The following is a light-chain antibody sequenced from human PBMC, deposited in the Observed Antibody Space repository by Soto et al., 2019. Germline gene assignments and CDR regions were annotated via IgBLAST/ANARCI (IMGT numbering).Light chain of an antibody. CDR1: QSVSSSY. V-gene: IGKV3-20*01. Sequence: EIVLTQSPGTLSLSPGERATLSCRASQSVSSSYLAWYQQKPGQAPRLLIYGASSRATGIPDRFSGSGSGTDFTLTISRLEPEDFAVYYCQQYGRSCNGTFGQGTKV. CDR2: GAS. CDR3: QQYGRSCNGT. J-gene: IGKJ1*01.